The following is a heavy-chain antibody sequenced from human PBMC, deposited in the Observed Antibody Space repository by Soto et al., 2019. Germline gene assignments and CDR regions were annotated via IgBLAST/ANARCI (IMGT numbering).Heavy chain of an antibody. J-gene: IGHJ6*02. CDR2: INSDGSST. Sequence: EVQLVESGGGLVQPGGSLRLSCAASGFTFSSYWMHWVRQAPGKGLVWVSRINSDGSSTSYADSVKGRFTISRDDAKNTLYLQMNSLRAEDTAVYYCARVTYYDFFGMDVWGQGTTVTVSS. CDR3: ARVTYYDFFGMDV. CDR1: GFTFSSYW. D-gene: IGHD3-3*01. V-gene: IGHV3-74*01.